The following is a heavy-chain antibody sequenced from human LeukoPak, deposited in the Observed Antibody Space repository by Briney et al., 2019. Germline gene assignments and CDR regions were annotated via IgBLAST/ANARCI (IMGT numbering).Heavy chain of an antibody. CDR1: GFTFSSYA. V-gene: IGHV3-23*01. Sequence: GGSLRLSCAASGFTFSSYAMSWVRQAPGKGLEWVSAISGSGDSTYYGDSVKGRFTISRDNSKNTLYLQMNSLRAEDTAVYYCAKTRPLDSSSWSHGDYWGQGTLVTISS. D-gene: IGHD6-13*01. CDR3: AKTRPLDSSSWSHGDY. J-gene: IGHJ4*02. CDR2: ISGSGDST.